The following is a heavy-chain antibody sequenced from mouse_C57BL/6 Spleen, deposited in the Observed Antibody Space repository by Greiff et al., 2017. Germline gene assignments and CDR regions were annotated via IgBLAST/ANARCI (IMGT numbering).Heavy chain of an antibody. CDR3: ARGHEYDVEYYYAMDY. CDR1: GYTFTSYW. Sequence: VQLQQPGAELVKPGASVKMSCKASGYTFTSYWITWVKQRPGQGLEWIGDIYPGSGSTNYNEKFKSKATLTVDTSSSTAYMQLSSLTSEDSAVYYCARGHEYDVEYYYAMDYWGQGTSVTVSS. V-gene: IGHV1-55*01. J-gene: IGHJ4*01. CDR2: IYPGSGST. D-gene: IGHD2-4*01.